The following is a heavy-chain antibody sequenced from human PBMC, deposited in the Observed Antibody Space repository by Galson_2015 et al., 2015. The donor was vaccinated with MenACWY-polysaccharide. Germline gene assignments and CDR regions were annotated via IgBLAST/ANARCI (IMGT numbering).Heavy chain of an antibody. J-gene: IGHJ4*01. D-gene: IGHD6-13*01. CDR2: ISGSGGRT. Sequence: SLRLSCAASGFTFITYAMSWVRQAPGKGLEWVSAISGSGGRTYYSDSVKGRFTISRDNSKNTLYLQMNSLRAEDTAVYYCAKGDSSNWYEGLDYWGHGTLVTVSS. CDR3: AKGDSSNWYEGLDY. V-gene: IGHV3-23*01. CDR1: GFTFITYA.